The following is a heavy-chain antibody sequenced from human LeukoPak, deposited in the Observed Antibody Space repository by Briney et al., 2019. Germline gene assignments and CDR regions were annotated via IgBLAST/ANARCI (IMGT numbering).Heavy chain of an antibody. D-gene: IGHD3-22*01. CDR3: ATYSSGYPI. J-gene: IGHJ4*02. CDR2: ISYDGSNK. Sequence: PGGSLRLSCAASGFTFSSYAMHWVRQAPGKGLEWVAVISYDGSNKYYADSVKGRFTISRDNSKNTLYLQMNSLRAEDTAVYYCATYSSGYPIWGQGTLVTVSS. CDR1: GFTFSSYA. V-gene: IGHV3-30*04.